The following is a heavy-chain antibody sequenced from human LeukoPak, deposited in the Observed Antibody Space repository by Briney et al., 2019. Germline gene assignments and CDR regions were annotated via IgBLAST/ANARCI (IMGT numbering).Heavy chain of an antibody. CDR3: AKDRVLYDSSGSGY. D-gene: IGHD3-22*01. CDR1: GFTFSSYG. J-gene: IGHJ4*02. CDR2: ISGSGGST. Sequence: GGSLRLSCAAPGFTFSSYGMSWVRQAPGKGLEWVSAISGSGGSTYYADSVKGRFTISRDNSKNTLYLQMNSLRAEDTAVYYCAKDRVLYDSSGSGYWGQGTLVTVSS. V-gene: IGHV3-23*01.